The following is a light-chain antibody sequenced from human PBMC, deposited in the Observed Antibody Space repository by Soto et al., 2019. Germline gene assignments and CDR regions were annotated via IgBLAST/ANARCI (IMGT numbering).Light chain of an antibody. CDR2: SDN. CDR3: QSYDNSLGGSV. CDR1: SSNIGAGHD. J-gene: IGLJ1*01. V-gene: IGLV1-40*01. Sequence: QSVLTQPPSVSGAPGQRVTISCTGSSSNIGAGHDVHWYRQLPGTAPKVVIYSDNRRPSGVPDRFSGSKSVTSASLAITGLQAEDEADYYCQSYDNSLGGSVFGTGTKLTVL.